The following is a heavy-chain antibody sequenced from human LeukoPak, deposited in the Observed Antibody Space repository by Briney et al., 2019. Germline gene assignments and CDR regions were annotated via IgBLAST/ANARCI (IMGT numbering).Heavy chain of an antibody. Sequence: GGSLRLSCAPSGFIVSNNYMTWVRQAPGKGLEWVSVIYSGGSTYYADSVKGRFTISRDNSKNTLYLQMSSLRAEDTAVYYCATRVSTSRPFDYWGQGTLVTVSS. CDR3: ATRVSTSRPFDY. V-gene: IGHV3-53*01. CDR1: GFIVSNNY. CDR2: IYSGGST. J-gene: IGHJ4*02.